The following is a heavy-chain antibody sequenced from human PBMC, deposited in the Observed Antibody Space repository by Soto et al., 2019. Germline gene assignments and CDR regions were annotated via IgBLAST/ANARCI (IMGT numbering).Heavy chain of an antibody. CDR2: IRGSGSIT. CDR3: ARGGSTVWDPFDY. V-gene: IGHV3-23*01. Sequence: PGGSLRLSCAASGFTFSDFAMSWVRQAPGKGLEWVSIIRGSGSITHYADSVKGRFTISTDNSENTLYLQLNSLRAEDTAVYHCARGGSTVWDPFDYWGQGTQVTVSS. J-gene: IGHJ4*02. D-gene: IGHD1-26*01. CDR1: GFTFSDFA.